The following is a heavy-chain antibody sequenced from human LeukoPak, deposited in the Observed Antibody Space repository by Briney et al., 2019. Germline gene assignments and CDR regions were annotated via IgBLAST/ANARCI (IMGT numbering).Heavy chain of an antibody. CDR2: LFSGGST. CDR3: ARDRTPATRGFDI. J-gene: IGHJ3*02. D-gene: IGHD1-26*01. V-gene: IGHV3-66*01. Sequence: GGSLRLSCAASGFTVSTNYMNRVRQAPGKGLEWVSVLFSGGSTYYADSVKGRFTISRDNSKNTVYLQMNSLRAEDTAVYYCARDRTPATRGFDIWGQGTMVTVSS. CDR1: GFTVSTNY.